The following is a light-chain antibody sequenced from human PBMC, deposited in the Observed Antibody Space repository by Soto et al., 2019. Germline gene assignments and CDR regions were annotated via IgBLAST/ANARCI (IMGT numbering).Light chain of an antibody. J-gene: IGLJ3*02. V-gene: IGLV1-40*01. CDR1: TSNIGAGYD. CDR2: GNS. CDR3: QSYDSSLSGCV. Sequence: QSVLTQPPSVSGAPGQRVTISCTGSTSNIGAGYDVHWYQQLPGTAPKLLIYGNSNRPSGVSDRFSGSKSGTSASLAITGLQTEDEADYYCQSYDSSLSGCVFGGGTKLTVL.